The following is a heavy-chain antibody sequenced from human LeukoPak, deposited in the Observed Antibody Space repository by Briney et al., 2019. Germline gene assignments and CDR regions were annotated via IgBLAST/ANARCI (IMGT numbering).Heavy chain of an antibody. CDR3: AKGDHIGKHPTRAYYFDT. CDR2: TGLNSVNT. Sequence: GGSLRLSCAAPGFTFSLDAMSWVRQAPGKGLEWVSTTGLNSVNTLCAESVQGRFSISRDNSKNTLDLQMDNLRVDDTAVYYCAKGDHIGKHPTRAYYFDTWGQGTLVTVSS. V-gene: IGHV3-23*01. D-gene: IGHD3-9*01. CDR1: GFTFSLDA. J-gene: IGHJ4*02.